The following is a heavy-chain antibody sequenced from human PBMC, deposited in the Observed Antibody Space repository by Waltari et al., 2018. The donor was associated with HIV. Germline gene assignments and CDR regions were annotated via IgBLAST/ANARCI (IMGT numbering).Heavy chain of an antibody. CDR3: AGGGYDYAWGTYRPFDY. V-gene: IGHV3-21*03. D-gene: IGHD3-16*02. CDR2: ISSVGSYI. Sequence: EVQLVESGGGLVKHGGCLRLACAASGFTFSRSNRHWVRQAPGKGLEWVSSISSVGSYIYYPDSFKGRFTISRDNAKNSLYLQMNSLRAEDTAVYYCAGGGYDYAWGTYRPFDYWGQGTLVTVSS. CDR1: GFTFSRSN. J-gene: IGHJ4*02.